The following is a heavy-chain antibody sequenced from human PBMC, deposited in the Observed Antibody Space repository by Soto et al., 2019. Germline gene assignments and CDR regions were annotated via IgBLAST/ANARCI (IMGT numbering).Heavy chain of an antibody. CDR3: ARDEVPAANWLDR. V-gene: IGHV1-18*01. CDR1: GYIFINCG. D-gene: IGHD2-2*01. Sequence: PSVKVSCKASGYIFINCGITCVRHSPGQGLEWMGWISGYNGNTKYADKLQGRVTMTTDTSTTTAYMELRSLRSDDTAVYYCARDEVPAANWLDRWGQGTLVTVSS. J-gene: IGHJ5*02. CDR2: ISGYNGNT.